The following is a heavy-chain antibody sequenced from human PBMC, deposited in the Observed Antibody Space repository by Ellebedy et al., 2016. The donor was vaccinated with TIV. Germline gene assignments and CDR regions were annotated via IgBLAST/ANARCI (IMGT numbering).Heavy chain of an antibody. CDR1: GYNFTSHY. V-gene: IGHV1-46*01. Sequence: AASVKVSCKASGYNFTSHYVHWVRQAPGQGLEWMGIINPSGGSTSYAQKFQGRVTMTRDTSTSTVYMELSSLRSDDTAVYYCARDRGQSGSLIPNWFDPWGQGTLVTVSS. CDR2: INPSGGST. D-gene: IGHD1-26*01. J-gene: IGHJ5*02. CDR3: ARDRGQSGSLIPNWFDP.